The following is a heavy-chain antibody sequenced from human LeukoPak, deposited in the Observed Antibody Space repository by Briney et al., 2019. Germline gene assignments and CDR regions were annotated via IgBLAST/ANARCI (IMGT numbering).Heavy chain of an antibody. J-gene: IGHJ5*02. CDR1: GYTFTSYD. CDR3: ARGRGSKKLIDP. D-gene: IGHD2-2*01. CDR2: MNPNSGNT. Sequence: ASVKVSCKASGYTFTSYDINWVRQATGQGLEWMGWMNPNSGNTGYAQKFQGRVTMTRNTSISTAYMELSSLRSEDTAVYYCARGRGSKKLIDPWGQGTLVTVSS. V-gene: IGHV1-8*01.